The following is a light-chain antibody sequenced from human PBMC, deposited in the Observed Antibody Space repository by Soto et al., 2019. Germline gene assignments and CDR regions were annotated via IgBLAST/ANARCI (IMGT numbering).Light chain of an antibody. CDR3: CSYAGSSTL. V-gene: IGLV2-23*02. Sequence: QSALTQPASVSGSPGQPITISCTGTSRDVGSYNLVSWYQQHPGKAPKLMIYEVSKRPSGVSNRFSGSKSGNTASLTISGLQAEDEADYYCCSYAGSSTLFGGGTKLTVL. CDR2: EVS. CDR1: SRDVGSYNL. J-gene: IGLJ3*02.